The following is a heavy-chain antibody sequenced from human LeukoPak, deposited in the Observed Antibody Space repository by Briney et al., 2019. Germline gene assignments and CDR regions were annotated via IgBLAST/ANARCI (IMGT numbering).Heavy chain of an antibody. J-gene: IGHJ4*02. CDR1: GYTFTSYY. CDR3: ARVFRWFGETGPFDY. D-gene: IGHD3-10*01. CDR2: INPSGGST. Sequence: ASVKVSCKASGYTFTSYYMHWVRQAPGQGLEWMGIINPSGGSTSYAQKFQGRVTMTRDTSTSTVYMELSSLRSEDTAVYYCARVFRWFGETGPFDYWGQGTLVTVSS. V-gene: IGHV1-46*01.